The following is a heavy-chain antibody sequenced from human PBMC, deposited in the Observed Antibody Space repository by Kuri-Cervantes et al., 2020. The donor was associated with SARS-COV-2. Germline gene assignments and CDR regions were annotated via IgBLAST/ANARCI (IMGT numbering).Heavy chain of an antibody. V-gene: IGHV4-59*01. CDR3: ARFYSQGIYYYYYMDV. J-gene: IGHJ6*03. CDR1: GGSISNYY. D-gene: IGHD2-21*01. Sequence: SETLSLTCTVSGGSISNYYWNWIRQPPGKGLEWIGYIYYSGITTYNPSLKSRVTISVDTSKNQFSLKLSSVTAADTAVYYCARFYSQGIYYYYYMDVWGKGTTVTVSS. CDR2: IYYSGIT.